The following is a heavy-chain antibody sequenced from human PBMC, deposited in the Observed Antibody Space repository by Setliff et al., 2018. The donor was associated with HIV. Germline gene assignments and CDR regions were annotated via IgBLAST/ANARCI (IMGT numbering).Heavy chain of an antibody. CDR1: GFTFSFYG. V-gene: IGHV3-33*01. J-gene: IGHJ3*01. CDR2: IWNDGNNK. D-gene: IGHD2-21*01. CDR3: ARDGGWGLRGGVDV. Sequence: GGSLRLSCSASGFTFSFYGMHWVRQAPGKGLEWVALIWNDGNNKYYADSVKGRFTISRDNAKNTLYLQMTSLTAGDRAVYYGARDGGWGLRGGVDVWGQGTMVTVSS.